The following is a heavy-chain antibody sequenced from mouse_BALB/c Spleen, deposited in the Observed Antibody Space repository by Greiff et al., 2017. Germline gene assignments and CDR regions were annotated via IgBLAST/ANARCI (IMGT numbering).Heavy chain of an antibody. Sequence: EVMLVESGGGLVKPGGSLKLSCAASGFTFSSYTMSWVRQTPEKRLEWVATISSGGSYTYYPDSVKGRFTISRDNAKNTLYLQMSSLKSEDTAMYYCTRDPAYYRYSWFAYWGQGTLVTVSA. CDR1: GFTFSSYT. J-gene: IGHJ3*01. CDR3: TRDPAYYRYSWFAY. CDR2: ISSGGSYT. V-gene: IGHV5-6-4*01. D-gene: IGHD2-14*01.